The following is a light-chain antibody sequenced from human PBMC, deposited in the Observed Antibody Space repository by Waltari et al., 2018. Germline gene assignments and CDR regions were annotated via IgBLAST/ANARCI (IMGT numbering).Light chain of an antibody. V-gene: IGLV3-21*03. CDR1: IGGKS. CDR3: QVYKRGGDHDYV. CDR2: DDS. J-gene: IGLJ1*01. Sequence: SYVLTQPPSVSVAPGKTATITWGGNIGGKSVHWYPRKAGTAPVLVVYDDSDRPSGIPERFSGSTSGGMATLTISGVEAGDEADYFCQVYKRGGDHDYVFGTGTKVTVL.